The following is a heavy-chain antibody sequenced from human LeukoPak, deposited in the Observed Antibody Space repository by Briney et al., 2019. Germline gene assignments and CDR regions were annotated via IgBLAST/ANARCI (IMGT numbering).Heavy chain of an antibody. CDR1: GLILSSNY. Sequence: GGSLRLSCAPSGLILSSNYMSWPRQAPGQGLEGVSVISSGGNPYCADSVKGRFTISRDNSKNPVFLQMNSLRAEDTAVYYCAREVRGYYFDYWGQGTLVTVSS. J-gene: IGHJ4*02. D-gene: IGHD3-22*01. V-gene: IGHV3-53*01. CDR2: ISSGGNP. CDR3: AREVRGYYFDY.